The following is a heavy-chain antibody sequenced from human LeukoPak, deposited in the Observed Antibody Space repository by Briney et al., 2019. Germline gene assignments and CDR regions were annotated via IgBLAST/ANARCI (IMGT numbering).Heavy chain of an antibody. CDR3: ARGGSYVHY. Sequence: PGGPLGFSGAASGLPVNIYEWTWAGQPQGKGLEWVSYINSGGSAIYYADSVKGRFTISRDNAKNSLYLQMNSLRADDTAVYYCARGGSYVHYWGQGTLVTVSS. D-gene: IGHD1-26*01. J-gene: IGHJ4*02. CDR2: INSGGSAI. CDR1: GLPVNIYE. V-gene: IGHV3-48*03.